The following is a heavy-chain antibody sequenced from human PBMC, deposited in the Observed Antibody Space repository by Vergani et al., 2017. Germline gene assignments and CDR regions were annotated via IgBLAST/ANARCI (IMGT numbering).Heavy chain of an antibody. Sequence: QVQLVESGGGVVQPGRSLRLSCAASGFTFNQYGMHWVRQAPGKGLEWVAVISYDGSNKYYADSVKGRFTISRDNSKNTLYLQMNSLRAEDTAVYYCARWGNEKRLDSWGQGTLVTVSS. CDR1: GFTFNQYG. J-gene: IGHJ5*01. CDR3: ARWGNEKRLDS. V-gene: IGHV3-30*19. CDR2: ISYDGSNK. D-gene: IGHD1-1*01.